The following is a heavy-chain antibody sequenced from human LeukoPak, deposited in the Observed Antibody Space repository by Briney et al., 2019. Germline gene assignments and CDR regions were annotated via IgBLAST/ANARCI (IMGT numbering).Heavy chain of an antibody. D-gene: IGHD1-1*01. J-gene: IGHJ6*02. CDR2: LSGGGDTT. V-gene: IGHV3-23*01. CDR1: GFTFTSYA. Sequence: GGALRRSCAASGFTFTSYAMSWVRQAPGKGLEWVSSLSGGGDTTYYADSVKGHFTISRDNSENTLFLQMNSLRAEDTAVYYCATLWANNWNDVHYYGMDVWGQGTTVTVSS. CDR3: ATLWANNWNDVHYYGMDV.